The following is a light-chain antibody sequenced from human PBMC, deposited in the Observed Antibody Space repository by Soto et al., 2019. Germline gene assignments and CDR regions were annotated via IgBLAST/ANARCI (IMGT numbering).Light chain of an antibody. V-gene: IGKV3-20*01. J-gene: IGKJ1*01. CDR2: GVF. Sequence: EIVLTQSPGTLSLSPGERATLSCRASQTVSSSYFAWYQQKPGQAPRLLIYGVFSRATGIPDGFSGSGSGTQFTLTVSRMEPEDFAVYYCQQYGSSSTFGQGTKVEIK. CDR1: QTVSSSY. CDR3: QQYGSSST.